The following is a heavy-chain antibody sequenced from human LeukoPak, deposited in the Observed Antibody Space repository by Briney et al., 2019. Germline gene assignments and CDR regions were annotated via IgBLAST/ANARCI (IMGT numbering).Heavy chain of an antibody. CDR2: MYYSGST. CDR1: GGSISSGDYY. Sequence: SETLSLTCTVSGGSISSGDYYWSWIRQPPGKGLEWIAYMYYSGSTYYNPSLKSRVTMSADTSKNQLSLQLSSVTAADTAVYYCARPYYYDSRIDPWGQGILVTVSS. D-gene: IGHD3-22*01. V-gene: IGHV4-30-4*01. CDR3: ARPYYYDSRIDP. J-gene: IGHJ5*02.